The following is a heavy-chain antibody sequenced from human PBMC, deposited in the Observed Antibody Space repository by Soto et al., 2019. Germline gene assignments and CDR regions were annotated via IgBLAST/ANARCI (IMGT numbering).Heavy chain of an antibody. Sequence: ASVKLSSKASGYPFTSYSMHWVRQAPGQRLEWMGWINAGNGNTKYSQKFQGRVTITRDTSASTAYMELSSLRSEDTAVYYCARARRGDAFDIWGQGTMVTVSS. D-gene: IGHD3-16*01. CDR3: ARARRGDAFDI. CDR1: GYPFTSYS. J-gene: IGHJ3*02. V-gene: IGHV1-3*01. CDR2: INAGNGNT.